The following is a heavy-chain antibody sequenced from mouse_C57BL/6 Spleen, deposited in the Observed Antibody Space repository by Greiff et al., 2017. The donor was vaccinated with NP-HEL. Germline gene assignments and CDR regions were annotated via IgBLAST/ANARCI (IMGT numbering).Heavy chain of an antibody. D-gene: IGHD3-2*02. CDR1: GYSFTGYY. CDR2: INPSTGGT. CDR3: ARDETAQTFDY. V-gene: IGHV1-42*01. Sequence: EVKLQQSGPELVKPGASVKISCKASGYSFTGYYMNWVKQSPEKSLEWIGEINPSTGGTTYNQKFKAKATLTVDKSSSTAYMQLKSLTSEDSAVYYCARDETAQTFDYWGQGTTLTVSS. J-gene: IGHJ2*01.